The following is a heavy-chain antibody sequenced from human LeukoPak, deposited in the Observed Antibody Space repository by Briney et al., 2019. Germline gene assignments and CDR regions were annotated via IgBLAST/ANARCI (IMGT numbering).Heavy chain of an antibody. Sequence: PSETLSLTCTVSGYSIGSGYYWGWIRQPPGEGLEWIGSIYRSGSTYYNPSLKSRVTISLDTSKNQFSLKLSSVTAADTAVYYCVRDPRNWNYFDYWGHGILVTVSS. D-gene: IGHD1-20*01. CDR1: GYSIGSGYY. CDR3: VRDPRNWNYFDY. CDR2: IYRSGST. J-gene: IGHJ4*01. V-gene: IGHV4-38-2*02.